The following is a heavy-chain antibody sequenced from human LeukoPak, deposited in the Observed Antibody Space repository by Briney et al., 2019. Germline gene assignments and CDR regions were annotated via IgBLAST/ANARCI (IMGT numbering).Heavy chain of an antibody. J-gene: IGHJ6*03. CDR2: IYHSEST. Sequence: PSETLSLTCTVSGYSISSGYYWGWIRQPPGKGLEWIGSIYHSESTNYNPSLKSRVTISVDTSKNQFSLKLSSVTAADTAVYYCARAYSGCYYYYYYYMDVWGKGTTVTVSS. D-gene: IGHD1-26*01. CDR3: ARAYSGCYYYYYYYMDV. V-gene: IGHV4-38-2*02. CDR1: GYSISSGYY.